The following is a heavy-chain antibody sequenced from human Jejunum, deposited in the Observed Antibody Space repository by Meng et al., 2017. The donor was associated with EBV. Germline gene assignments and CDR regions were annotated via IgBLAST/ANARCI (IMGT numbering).Heavy chain of an antibody. CDR3: ARGDGYNLY. J-gene: IGHJ4*02. CDR1: GYTFTTNH. V-gene: IGHV1-8*01. D-gene: IGHD5-24*01. Sequence: QGEVVQSGAEVKKPGASVKVSCKASGYTFTTNHINWVRQATGQGLEYMGWMSPDNGDTGYAQNFQGRLTMTRDTSISTAYMELSSLTSDDTAVYYCARGDGYNLYWGQGTLVTVSS. CDR2: MSPDNGDT.